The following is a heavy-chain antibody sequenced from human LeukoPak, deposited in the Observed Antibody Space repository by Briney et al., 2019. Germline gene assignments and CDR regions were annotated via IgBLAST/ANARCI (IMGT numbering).Heavy chain of an antibody. CDR3: ASYGSGSYLSGGRFYYYYGMDV. Sequence: GRSLRPSCAASGFTFSSYGMHWVRQAPGKGLEWVAVIWYDGSNKYYADSVKGRFTISRDNSKNTLYLQMNSLRAEDTAVYYCASYGSGSYLSGGRFYYYYGMDVWGQGTTVTVSS. J-gene: IGHJ6*02. CDR2: IWYDGSNK. D-gene: IGHD3-10*01. CDR1: GFTFSSYG. V-gene: IGHV3-33*01.